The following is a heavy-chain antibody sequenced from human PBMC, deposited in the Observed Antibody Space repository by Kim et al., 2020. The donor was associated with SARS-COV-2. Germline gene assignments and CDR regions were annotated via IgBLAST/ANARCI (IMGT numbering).Heavy chain of an antibody. D-gene: IGHD2-2*01. CDR2: MNPNSGNT. J-gene: IGHJ6*03. CDR3: ARGVKVPAAIWISYYYYYMDV. CDR1: TLTSYD. Sequence: TLTSYDITWGRQATGQGLEWMGWMNPNSGNTGYAQKFQGRVTMTRNTSISTAYMELSSLRSEDTAVYYCARGVKVPAAIWISYYYYYMDV. V-gene: IGHV1-8*01.